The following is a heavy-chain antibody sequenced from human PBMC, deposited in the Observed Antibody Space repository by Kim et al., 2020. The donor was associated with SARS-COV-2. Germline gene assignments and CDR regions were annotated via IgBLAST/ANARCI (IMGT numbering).Heavy chain of an antibody. D-gene: IGHD6-19*01. CDR1: GFTLSGST. CDR3: ARVNPIAGGWYDAFDI. V-gene: IGHV3-73*01. CDR2: IRSKANSYAT. J-gene: IGHJ3*02. Sequence: GGSLRLSCAASGFTLSGSTVHWVRQASGKGLEWVGRIRSKANSYATAYAASVKNRFTISRDDSKNTAYLQMNSLKTEDTAVYHCARVNPIAGGWYDAFDIWGQGTMVTVSS.